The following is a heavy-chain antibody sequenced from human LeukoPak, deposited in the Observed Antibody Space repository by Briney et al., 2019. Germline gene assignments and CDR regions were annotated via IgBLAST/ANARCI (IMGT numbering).Heavy chain of an antibody. CDR2: IRYDGSNK. CDR1: GFTFSKYG. J-gene: IGHJ4*02. Sequence: GGSLRLSCAASGFTFSKYGMQWVRQAPGKGLEWVAFIRYDGSNKYYADSVKGRFTISRDNSKNTLFLQMNSLRDEDTAVYYCAKSGGSTWYTFDYWGQGTLVTVSS. CDR3: AKSGGSTWYTFDY. D-gene: IGHD6-13*01. V-gene: IGHV3-30*02.